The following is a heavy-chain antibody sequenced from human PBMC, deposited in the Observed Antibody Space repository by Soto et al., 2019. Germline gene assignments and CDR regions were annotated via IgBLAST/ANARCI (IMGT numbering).Heavy chain of an antibody. CDR1: GFTFSSYS. CDR3: ARDTYFYGSGSYGP. Sequence: EVQLVESGGGLVKPGGSLRLSCAASGFTFSSYSMNRVRQAPGKGLEWVSSISSSSSYIYYADSVKGRFTISRDNAKNSLYLQMNSLRAEDTAVYYCARDTYFYGSGSYGPWGQGTLVTVSS. D-gene: IGHD3-10*01. V-gene: IGHV3-21*01. J-gene: IGHJ5*02. CDR2: ISSSSSYI.